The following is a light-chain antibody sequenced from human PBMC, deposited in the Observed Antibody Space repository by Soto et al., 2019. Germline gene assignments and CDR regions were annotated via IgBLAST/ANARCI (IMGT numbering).Light chain of an antibody. J-gene: IGKJ1*01. CDR3: QRDDNWPGT. CDR1: QSVSTN. V-gene: IGKV3-15*01. Sequence: EIVMTPSPATLSVSPGERATLSCRASQSVSTNLAWYQLKPGQAPRLLSYGASTRATGIPAGVSGSGSGTEFPLTMSSLQSEDFAVYYCQRDDNWPGTFGQGTKVEIK. CDR2: GAS.